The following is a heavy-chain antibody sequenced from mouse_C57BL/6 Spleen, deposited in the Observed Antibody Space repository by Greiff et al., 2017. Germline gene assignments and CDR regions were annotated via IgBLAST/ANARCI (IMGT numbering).Heavy chain of an antibody. V-gene: IGHV1-39*01. CDR2: LNPNYGTT. CDR1: GYSFTDYN. Sequence: VQLKQSGPELVKPGASVKISCKASGYSFTDYNMNWVKQSNGKSLEWIGVLNPNYGTTSYNQKFKGKATLTVDQSSSTAYMQLNNLTSEDSAVYYYSRRDQDAMDYWGQGTSVTVSS. J-gene: IGHJ4*01. D-gene: IGHD3-3*01. CDR3: SRRDQDAMDY.